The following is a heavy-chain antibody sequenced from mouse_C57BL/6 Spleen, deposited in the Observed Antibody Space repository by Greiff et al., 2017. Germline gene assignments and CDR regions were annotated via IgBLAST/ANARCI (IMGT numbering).Heavy chain of an antibody. CDR3: ASGSGYDAMDY. J-gene: IGHJ4*01. V-gene: IGHV1-26*01. CDR1: GYTFTNYS. CDR2: INPNNGGT. D-gene: IGHD3-2*02. Sequence: VQLQQSGPELVKPGASVKISCKASGYTFTNYSMNWVKQSHGKSLEWIGDINPNNGGTSYNQKFKGKATLTVDKSSSTAYMGLRSLTAEDSAVYYCASGSGYDAMDYWGQGTSVTVSS.